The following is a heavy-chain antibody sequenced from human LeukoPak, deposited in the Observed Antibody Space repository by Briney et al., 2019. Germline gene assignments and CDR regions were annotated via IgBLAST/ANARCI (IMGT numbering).Heavy chain of an antibody. D-gene: IGHD6-19*01. CDR1: GFTFSSYA. CDR3: AKDPVIAVPGTVYYYYYYMDV. CDR2: ISGSGGST. V-gene: IGHV3-23*01. Sequence: PGGSLRLSCAASGFTFSSYAMSWVRQAPGKGLEWVSAISGSGGSTYYAVSVKGRFTISRDNSKNTLYLQMNSLRAGDTAVYYCAKDPVIAVPGTVYYYYYYMDVWGKGTTVTVSS. J-gene: IGHJ6*03.